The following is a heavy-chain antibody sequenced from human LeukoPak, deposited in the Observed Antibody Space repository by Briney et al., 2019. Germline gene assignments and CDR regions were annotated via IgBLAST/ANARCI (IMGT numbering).Heavy chain of an antibody. V-gene: IGHV3-7*01. J-gene: IGHJ4*02. CDR3: ARAQYYSNDC. CDR2: INQDGGGK. D-gene: IGHD4-11*01. CDR1: GYTFSDHW. Sequence: GGSLRLSCVASGYTFSDHWVAWVRQAPGKGLEWVANINQDGGGKYYVDSVKGRFTISRDNAKNSLYLQMDSLNVEDTAVYYCARAQYYSNDCWGQGTLVTVSS.